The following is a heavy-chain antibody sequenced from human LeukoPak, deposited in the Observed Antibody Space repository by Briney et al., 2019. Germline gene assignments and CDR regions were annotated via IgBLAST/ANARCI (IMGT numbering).Heavy chain of an antibody. CDR2: IYPDGRT. V-gene: IGHV3-53*01. CDR1: GSY. Sequence: PGGSLRLSCAASGSYMTWVRQAPGKWLEWASLIYPDGRTYYTDSVKGRFTISRDNSKNTLYLQMNSLRAEDTAVYYCARGIGTSWSLDQWGQGTLVTVSS. CDR3: ARGIGTSWSLDQ. D-gene: IGHD6-13*01. J-gene: IGHJ4*02.